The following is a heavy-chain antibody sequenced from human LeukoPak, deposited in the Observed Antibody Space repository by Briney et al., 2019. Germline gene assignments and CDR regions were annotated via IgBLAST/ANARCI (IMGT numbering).Heavy chain of an antibody. J-gene: IGHJ4*02. D-gene: IGHD6-13*01. CDR3: AGGRERSRYDFDY. Sequence: PSETLSLTCAVYGGSFSGYYWSWIRQPPGKGLEWIGEINHSGSTNYNPSLKSRVTISVDTSKNQFSLKLSSVTAADTAVYYCAGGRERSRYDFDYWGQGTLVTVSS. CDR2: INHSGST. CDR1: GGSFSGYY. V-gene: IGHV4-34*01.